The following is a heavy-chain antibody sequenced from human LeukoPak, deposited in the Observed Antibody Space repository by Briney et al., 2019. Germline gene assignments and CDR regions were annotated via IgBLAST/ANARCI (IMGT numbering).Heavy chain of an antibody. V-gene: IGHV1-69*04. D-gene: IGHD3-10*01. Sequence: ASVKVSCKASGGTFSSYTISWVRQAPGQGLEWMGRIIPILGIANYAQKFQGRVTITADRSTSTAYMELSSLRSEDTAVYYCARDPTMVRGVIGDVWGQGTTVTVSS. CDR2: IIPILGIA. CDR1: GGTFSSYT. CDR3: ARDPTMVRGVIGDV. J-gene: IGHJ6*02.